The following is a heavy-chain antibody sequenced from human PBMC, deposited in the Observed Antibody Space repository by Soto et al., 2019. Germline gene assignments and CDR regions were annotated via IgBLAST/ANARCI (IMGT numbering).Heavy chain of an antibody. V-gene: IGHV3-33*01. CDR2: IWYDASNK. CDR3: ARDCAGYSSGLYQRGGFDY. J-gene: IGHJ4*02. D-gene: IGHD6-19*01. CDR1: GFTFSSYG. Sequence: QVQLVESGGGVVQPGRSLRLSCAASGFTFSSYGMHWVRQAPGKGLEWVAVIWYDASNKYYADSVKGRFTISRDNSKNTRYPQMNSMRAEDTAVYYCARDCAGYSSGLYQRGGFDYWGQGTLVTVSS.